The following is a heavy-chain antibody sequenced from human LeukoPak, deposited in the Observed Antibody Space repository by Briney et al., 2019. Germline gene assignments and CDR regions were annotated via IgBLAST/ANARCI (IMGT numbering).Heavy chain of an antibody. CDR1: GFTFSSYW. D-gene: IGHD3-22*01. Sequence: GGSLRLSCAASGFTFSSYWMHWVRQAPGKGLVWVSRINSDGSGTSYADSVKGRFTISRDNAKNTLYLQINGMRAEDTAVYYCARHRQYYDGTLFDYWGQGTLVTVSS. CDR3: ARHRQYYDGTLFDY. J-gene: IGHJ4*02. CDR2: INSDGSGT. V-gene: IGHV3-74*01.